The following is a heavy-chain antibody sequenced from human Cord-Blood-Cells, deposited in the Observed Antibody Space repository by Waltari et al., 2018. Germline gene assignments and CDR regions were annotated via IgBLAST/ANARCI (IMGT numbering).Heavy chain of an antibody. J-gene: IGHJ3*02. V-gene: IGHV3-74*01. CDR3: ARVMMGIRSPRGDAFDS. D-gene: IGHD7-27*01. CDR1: GFTFSSYW. CDR2: MNNDGSNT. Sequence: EVQLVESGGGLVQPGGSLRLSCAASGFTFSSYWMHWVRQAPGKGLVWVERMNNDGSNTRYADAVKGRFTISRDNAKNTLYLQMNSLRAEDTAVYYCARVMMGIRSPRGDAFDSWGQGTMVTVSS.